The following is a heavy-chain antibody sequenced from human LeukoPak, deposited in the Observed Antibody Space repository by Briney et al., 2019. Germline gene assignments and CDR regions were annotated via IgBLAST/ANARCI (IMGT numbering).Heavy chain of an antibody. D-gene: IGHD6-6*01. CDR1: GFTFCSYA. Sequence: AGGSLRLSCAASGFTFCSYAMSWVRQAPGKGLEWVSGISGSGGTTYYADSVKGRFTISRDNSKNTLYLQMNSLRAEDTAVYYCAKASSIAAPYFDYWGQGTLVTVSS. CDR3: AKASSIAAPYFDY. CDR2: ISGSGGTT. V-gene: IGHV3-23*01. J-gene: IGHJ4*02.